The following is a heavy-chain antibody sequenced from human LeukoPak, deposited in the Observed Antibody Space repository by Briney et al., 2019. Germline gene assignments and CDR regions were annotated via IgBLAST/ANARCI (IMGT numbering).Heavy chain of an antibody. V-gene: IGHV4-34*01. CDR1: GGSFSGYY. CDR2: INHSGST. J-gene: IGHJ4*02. Sequence: SETLSLTCAVYGGSFSGYYWSWIRQPPGKGLEWIGEINHSGSTNYNPSLKSRVTISVDMTKNQFSLKLSSVTAADTAVYYCATGQAQFDYWGQGTLVTVSS. CDR3: ATGQAQFDY.